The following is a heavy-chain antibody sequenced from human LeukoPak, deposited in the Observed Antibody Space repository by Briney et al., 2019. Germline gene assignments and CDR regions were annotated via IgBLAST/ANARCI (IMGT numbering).Heavy chain of an antibody. D-gene: IGHD3-10*01. V-gene: IGHV4-39*01. CDR2: IFYSGST. Sequence: SETLSLTCTVSGGSISTSRYYWGWIRQPPGKGLEWIGSIFYSGSTYYNPSLKSRVTISVDTSNKQFSLELSSVTAADTAVYYCARTVGEPGAEYFHHWGQGTLVTVSS. J-gene: IGHJ1*01. CDR3: ARTVGEPGAEYFHH. CDR1: GGSISTSRYY.